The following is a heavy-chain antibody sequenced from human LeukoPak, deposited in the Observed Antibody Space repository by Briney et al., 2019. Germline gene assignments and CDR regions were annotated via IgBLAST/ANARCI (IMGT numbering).Heavy chain of an antibody. Sequence: SETLSLTCTVSGGSISSYYWSWIRQPPGKGLEWIGYIYYSESTNYNTPLKSRFNRSVDPSKNQFPLMLSSVTAADAGVYYCAISWHVGSGWPRDYYYGMDVWGQGTTVTVSS. J-gene: IGHJ6*02. D-gene: IGHD6-19*01. CDR2: IYYSEST. CDR1: GGSISSYY. V-gene: IGHV4-59*01. CDR3: AISWHVGSGWPRDYYYGMDV.